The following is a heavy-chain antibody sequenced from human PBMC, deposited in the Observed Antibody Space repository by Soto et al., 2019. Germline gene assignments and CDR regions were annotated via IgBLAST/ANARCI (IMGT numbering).Heavy chain of an antibody. CDR2: INHSGST. J-gene: IGHJ5*02. D-gene: IGHD1-7*01. V-gene: IGHV4-34*01. Sequence: SQTLSLTCAVHGGNFSGYYWSRIRQPPGKGLEWIGEINHSGSTNYNPSLKSRVTISVDTSKNQFSLKLSSVTAADTAVYYCARRKSYNWNYGFDPWGQGTLVTVSS. CDR3: ARRKSYNWNYGFDP. CDR1: GGNFSGYY.